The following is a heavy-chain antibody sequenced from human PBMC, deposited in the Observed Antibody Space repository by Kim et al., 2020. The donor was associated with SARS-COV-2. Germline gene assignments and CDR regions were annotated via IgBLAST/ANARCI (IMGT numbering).Heavy chain of an antibody. V-gene: IGHV4-31*02. D-gene: IGHD3-22*01. J-gene: IGHJ3*02. Sequence: SRVTISVDTSKNQFSLKLSSVTAADTAVYYCARDCNYYDSSGYRLDAFDIWGQGTMVTVSS. CDR3: ARDCNYYDSSGYRLDAFDI.